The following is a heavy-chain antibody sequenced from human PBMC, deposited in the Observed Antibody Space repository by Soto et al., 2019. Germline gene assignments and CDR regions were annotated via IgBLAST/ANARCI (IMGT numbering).Heavy chain of an antibody. CDR1: GGSFSGYC. CDR2: INHSGGT. D-gene: IGHD3-10*01. CDR3: ARTDYYYGSGSYYFASRYYYGMDV. J-gene: IGHJ6*02. Sequence: ETLSLTCAVYGGSFSGYCWSWIRQPPGKGLEWIGEINHSGGTNYNPSLKSRVTISVDTSKNQFSLKLSSVTAADTAVYYCARTDYYYGSGSYYFASRYYYGMDVWGQGTTVTVSS. V-gene: IGHV4-34*01.